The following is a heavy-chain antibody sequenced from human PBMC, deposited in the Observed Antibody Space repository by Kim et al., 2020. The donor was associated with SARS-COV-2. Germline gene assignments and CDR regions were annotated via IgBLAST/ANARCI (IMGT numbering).Heavy chain of an antibody. V-gene: IGHV3-30-3*01. CDR3: ARLSDVDH. Sequence: GGSLRLSCAASRFTFSDYDMSWVRQAPGKGLEWVALISYDRGDTYYADSVKGRFTISRDNSKDTLYLQMNSLRPEDTAVYYCARLSDVDHWGQGTLVTVS. CDR2: ISYDRGDT. CDR1: RFTFSDYD. J-gene: IGHJ4*02.